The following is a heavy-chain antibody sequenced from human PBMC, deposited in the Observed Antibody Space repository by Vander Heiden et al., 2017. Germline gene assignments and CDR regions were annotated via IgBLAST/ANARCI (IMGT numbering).Heavy chain of an antibody. V-gene: IGHV4-34*01. CDR3: ARGDVLRFLEWSYYFDY. Sequence: QVQLQQWGAGLLKPSETMSLTCAICGGSFSGYYWSWIRQPPGKGLEWIGEINHSGSTNYNPYLKSRVTISVDTSKNQFSLKLSSVTAADTAVYYCARGDVLRFLEWSYYFDYWGQGTLVTVSS. CDR1: GGSFSGYY. J-gene: IGHJ4*02. CDR2: INHSGST. D-gene: IGHD3-3*01.